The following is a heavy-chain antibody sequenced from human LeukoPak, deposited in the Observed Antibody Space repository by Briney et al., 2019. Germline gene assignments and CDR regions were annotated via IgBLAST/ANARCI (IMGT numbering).Heavy chain of an antibody. J-gene: IGHJ4*02. CDR1: GFTFSSYL. V-gene: IGHV3-7*01. CDR2: IKHDGSDK. D-gene: IGHD6-19*01. CDR3: VKQAGVY. Sequence: QPGGSLRLSCAASGFTFSSYLMNWVRQAPGKGLEWVAYIKHDGSDKNYVDSVRGRFTISRDNAKNSLYLQMNSLRAEDTAVYYCVKQAGVYWGQGTLVTVSS.